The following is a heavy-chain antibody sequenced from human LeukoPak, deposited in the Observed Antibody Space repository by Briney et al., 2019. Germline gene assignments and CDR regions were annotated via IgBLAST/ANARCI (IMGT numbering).Heavy chain of an antibody. CDR2: MNPNSGNT. V-gene: IGHV1-8*03. CDR3: ARDGKECSAGSCYRWLDP. D-gene: IGHD2-15*01. Sequence: GASVKVSCKASGYTFNNYDINWVRQATGQGLEWMGWMNPNSGNTGYAQKFQNRFSITRNTSISTAYMELSSLRSEDSAVYYCARDGKECSAGSCYRWLDPWGQGTLVTVSS. CDR1: GYTFNNYD. J-gene: IGHJ5*02.